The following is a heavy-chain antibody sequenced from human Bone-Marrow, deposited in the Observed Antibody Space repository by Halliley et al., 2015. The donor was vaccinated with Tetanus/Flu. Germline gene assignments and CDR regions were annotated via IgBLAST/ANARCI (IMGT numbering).Heavy chain of an antibody. V-gene: IGHV3-23*01. CDR1: GFTVSNDA. J-gene: IGHJ4*02. D-gene: IGHD6-19*01. Sequence: SLRLSCAASGFTVSNDAMSWVRQAPEKGLECVSTIVVDGSTFYADSVKGRFTISRDNSKNTLYLQMDSPRAEDTAVYYCASDSSGWSQFFDYWGQGNLVTVSS. CDR2: IVVDGST. CDR3: ASDSSGWSQFFDY.